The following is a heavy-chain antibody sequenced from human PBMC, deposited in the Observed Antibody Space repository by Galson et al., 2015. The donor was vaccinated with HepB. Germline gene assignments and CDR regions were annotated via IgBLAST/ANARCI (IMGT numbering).Heavy chain of an antibody. CDR2: ISAYNGNT. CDR1: GSTFTSYG. CDR3: ARGGYFLQVDAFDI. V-gene: IGHV1-18*01. J-gene: IGHJ3*02. D-gene: IGHD2-15*01. Sequence: SVTVSCKASGSTFTSYGINWVRQAPGQGLEWMGWISAYNGNTSYAQRFQGRVTMTTETFTNTAYMELRSLRSDDTAVYYCARGGYFLQVDAFDIWGQGTMVTVSS.